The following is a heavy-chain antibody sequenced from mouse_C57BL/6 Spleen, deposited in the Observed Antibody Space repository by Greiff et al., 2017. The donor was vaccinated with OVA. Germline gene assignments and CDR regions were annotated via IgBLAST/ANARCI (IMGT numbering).Heavy chain of an antibody. CDR3: ASHYYGDFDY. CDR1: GYAFSSSW. CDR2: IYPGDGDT. V-gene: IGHV1-82*01. J-gene: IGHJ2*01. Sequence: VMLVESGPELVKPGASVKISCKASGYAFSSSWMNWVKQRPGKGLEWIGRIYPGDGDTNYNGKFKGKATLTADKSSSTAYMQLSSLTSEDSAVYFCASHYYGDFDYWGQGTTLTVSS. D-gene: IGHD1-2*01.